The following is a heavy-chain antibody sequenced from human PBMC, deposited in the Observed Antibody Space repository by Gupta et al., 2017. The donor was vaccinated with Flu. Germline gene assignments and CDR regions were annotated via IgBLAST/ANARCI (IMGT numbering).Heavy chain of an antibody. CDR3: LKSGADGGSWWVDS. Sequence: EVQLVESGGALLQPGESLSLSCSASGFTFSRYVMHWVRQAPGKGLEYLSAISDNGHEKYYRDAGKGRFTISRDNSKNILYLQMSSLRVEDAAVYFCLKSGADGGSWWVDSCGQLTLLHVSS. V-gene: IGHV3-64D*08. CDR1: GFTFSRYV. J-gene: IGHJ4*02. CDR2: ISDNGHEK. D-gene: IGHD2-15*01.